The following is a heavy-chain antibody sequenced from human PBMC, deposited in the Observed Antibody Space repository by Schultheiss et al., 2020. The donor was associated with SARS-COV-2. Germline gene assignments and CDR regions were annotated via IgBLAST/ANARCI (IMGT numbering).Heavy chain of an antibody. D-gene: IGHD5-18*01. CDR1: GFSISNARMG. CDR3: ARTDTAMVSDY. CDR2: IDWDDDK. J-gene: IGHJ4*02. V-gene: IGHV2-70*01. Sequence: SGPTLVKPTETLTLTCTVSGFSISNARMGVSWIRQPPGKALEWLAHIDWDDDKYYSISLRTRLTISKDTSKNQVVLTMTNMDPVDTATYYCARTDTAMVSDYWGQGTLVTVSS.